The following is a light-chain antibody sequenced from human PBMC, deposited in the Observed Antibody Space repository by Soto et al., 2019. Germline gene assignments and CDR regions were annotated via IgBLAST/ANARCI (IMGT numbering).Light chain of an antibody. Sequence: QYALTQPASVSESPGQSNTISCTATSSDVGSYSLVCWQQQQPGKAPKLMIYEGTKRPSGVSNRFSGSKSGNTASLTISGLQAEHEADCYCCSYGGITLFGGGTKLTVL. J-gene: IGLJ2*01. CDR1: SSDVGSYSL. CDR3: CSYGGITL. V-gene: IGLV2-23*01. CDR2: EGT.